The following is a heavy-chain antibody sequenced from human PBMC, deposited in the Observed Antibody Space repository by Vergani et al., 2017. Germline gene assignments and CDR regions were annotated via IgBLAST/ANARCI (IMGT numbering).Heavy chain of an antibody. CDR3: AREDPGGEPGG. V-gene: IGHV4-61*02. CDR1: GGSIRSGSYY. D-gene: IGHD1-26*01. CDR2: IYTSGST. J-gene: IGHJ4*02. Sequence: QVQLQESGPGLVKPSQTLSLTCTVSGGSIRSGSYYWSWIRQPAGKGLEWIGRIYTSGSTNYNPSLKSRVTISVDTSKNQFSLKLSSVTAADTAVYYCAREDPGGEPGGWGQGTLVTVSS.